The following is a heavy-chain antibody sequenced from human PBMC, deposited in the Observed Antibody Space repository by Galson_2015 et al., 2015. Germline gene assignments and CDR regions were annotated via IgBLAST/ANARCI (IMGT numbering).Heavy chain of an antibody. CDR2: INTGNGNT. D-gene: IGHD2-21*01. V-gene: IGHV1-3*04. CDR1: GYNFTPFT. CDR3: AREGILLLPCSFDL. Sequence: SVKVSCKASGYNFTPFTIHWVRQAPGQRLEWMGWINTGNGNTKYSQNFQGRVTITRDTSASTAYMELSILRSEDTSVYYCAREGILLLPCSFDLWGQGTLVTVSS. J-gene: IGHJ4*02.